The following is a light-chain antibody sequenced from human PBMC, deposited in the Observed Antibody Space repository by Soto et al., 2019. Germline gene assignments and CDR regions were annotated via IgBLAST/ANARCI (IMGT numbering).Light chain of an antibody. CDR3: SSYTSSSTRV. J-gene: IGLJ1*01. V-gene: IGLV2-14*03. CDR1: SSDVGAYDY. Sequence: QSALTQPASVSGSPGESITISCTGTSSDVGAYDYVSWYQQHPDKAPKLIIYEASHRPSGVSNRFSGSKSVNTATLTISGLQAEDEADYYCSSYTSSSTRVFGTGTKVTVL. CDR2: EAS.